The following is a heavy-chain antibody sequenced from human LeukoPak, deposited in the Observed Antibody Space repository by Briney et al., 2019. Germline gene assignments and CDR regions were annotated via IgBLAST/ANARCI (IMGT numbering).Heavy chain of an antibody. J-gene: IGHJ3*02. CDR2: IIPIFGIA. CDR3: ARVKDGYNFNAFDI. V-gene: IGHV1-69*04. CDR1: GGTFSSYA. D-gene: IGHD5-24*01. Sequence: SVKVSCKASGGTFSSYAISWVRQAPGQGLEWMGRIIPIFGIANCAQKLQGRVTITADKSTSTAYMELSSLGSEDTAVYYCARVKDGYNFNAFDIWGQGTMVTVSS.